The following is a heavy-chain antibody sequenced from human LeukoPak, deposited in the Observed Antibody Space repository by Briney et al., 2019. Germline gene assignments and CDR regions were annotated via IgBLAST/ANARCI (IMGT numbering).Heavy chain of an antibody. D-gene: IGHD4-17*01. CDR3: TRQSGTVTPIDY. Sequence: SETLSLTCAVSSGSLSGYSWGWIRQPPGKGLEWVGEISHSGITNYIASLKSRVTISLNKSEIQFSLMLSSVTAADTAVYYCTRQSGTVTPIDYWSQGTLVTVSS. CDR2: ISHSGIT. J-gene: IGHJ4*02. CDR1: SGSLSGYS. V-gene: IGHV4-34*01.